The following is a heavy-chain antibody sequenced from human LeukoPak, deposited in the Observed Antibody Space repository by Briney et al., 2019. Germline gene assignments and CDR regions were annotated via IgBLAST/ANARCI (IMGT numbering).Heavy chain of an antibody. J-gene: IGHJ4*02. V-gene: IGHV3-9*01. Sequence: PGGSLRLSCAASGFTFDDYAMHWVRQAPGKGLEWVSGISWNSGRVGYADSVKGRFTISRDNAKNSLYLQLNSLRAEDTAVYFCAREYYDKSGYFHDSWGQGTLVTVSS. CDR2: ISWNSGRV. CDR1: GFTFDDYA. CDR3: AREYYDKSGYFHDS. D-gene: IGHD3-22*01.